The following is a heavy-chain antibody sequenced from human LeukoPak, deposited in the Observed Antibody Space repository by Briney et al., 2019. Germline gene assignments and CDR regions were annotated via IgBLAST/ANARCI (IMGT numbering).Heavy chain of an antibody. CDR1: GFTFSSYW. J-gene: IGHJ4*02. V-gene: IGHV3-74*01. CDR3: ERGYDILTGYYKGGYFDY. D-gene: IGHD3-9*01. Sequence: GGSLRLSCAASGFTFSSYWMRWVRQAPGKGLVWVSRINSDGSSTSYADSVKGRFTISRDNAKNPLYLQMNSLRAEDTVVYYCERGYDILTGYYKGGYFDYWGQGTLVTVSS. CDR2: INSDGSST.